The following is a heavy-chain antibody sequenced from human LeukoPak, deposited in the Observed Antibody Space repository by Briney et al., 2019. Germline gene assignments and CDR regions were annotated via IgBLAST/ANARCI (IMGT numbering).Heavy chain of an antibody. Sequence: GGSLRLSCAASGFTFDDYAMHWVRQAPGKGLEWVSSISLNSGNIRYADSVKGRFTISRDNAKNSLYLQMNSLRPEDTALYYCAKAWQWLGAFDYWGQGTLVTVSA. D-gene: IGHD6-19*01. CDR3: AKAWQWLGAFDY. V-gene: IGHV3-9*01. J-gene: IGHJ4*02. CDR1: GFTFDDYA. CDR2: ISLNSGNI.